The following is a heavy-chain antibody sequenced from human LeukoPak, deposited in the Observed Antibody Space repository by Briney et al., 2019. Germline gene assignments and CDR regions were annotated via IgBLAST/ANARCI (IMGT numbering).Heavy chain of an antibody. V-gene: IGHV5-51*01. Sequence: GESLKISCKGSGYSFTSYWIGWVRQMPGKGLEWMGIIYPGDSDTRYSPSFQGQVTISADKSISTAYMELSSLRSEDTAVYYCARSSPGTNTILRFLEWSPHSDYYYYYMDVWGKGTTVTVSS. D-gene: IGHD3-3*01. CDR2: IYPGDSDT. CDR3: ARSSPGTNTILRFLEWSPHSDYYYYYMDV. J-gene: IGHJ6*03. CDR1: GYSFTSYW.